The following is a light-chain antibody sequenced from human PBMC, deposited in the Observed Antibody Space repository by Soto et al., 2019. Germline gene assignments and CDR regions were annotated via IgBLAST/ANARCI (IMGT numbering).Light chain of an antibody. Sequence: EIVVTHSPATLSFSPVKRATLSCRASQNIGNNLAWYQQRRGQAPRLLIYGASTRLTGTPARFSGSGSGTEFTLTISSLQYEDFAIYYCQQYSERWTFGQGTKVDI. CDR1: QNIGNN. CDR2: GAS. V-gene: IGKV3-15*01. J-gene: IGKJ1*01. CDR3: QQYSERWT.